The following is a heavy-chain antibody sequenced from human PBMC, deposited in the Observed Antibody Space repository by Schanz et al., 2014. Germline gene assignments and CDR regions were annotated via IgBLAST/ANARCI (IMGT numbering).Heavy chain of an antibody. V-gene: IGHV3-23*04. Sequence: EVQLVESGGGLIQPGGSLRLSCAASGFTFSSYAMSWVRQAPGKGLEWVSGISGSGASTYYADSVRGRFTVSRDNSKNTLYLEVNSLRPEDTALYYCARDNSHWLVDYWGQGTLXTVSS. D-gene: IGHD6-19*01. J-gene: IGHJ4*02. CDR3: ARDNSHWLVDY. CDR1: GFTFSSYA. CDR2: ISGSGAST.